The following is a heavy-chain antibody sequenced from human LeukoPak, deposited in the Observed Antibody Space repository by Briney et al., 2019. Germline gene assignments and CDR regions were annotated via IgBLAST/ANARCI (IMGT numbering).Heavy chain of an antibody. CDR1: GFTFSSYE. Sequence: PGGSLRLSCAASGFTFSSYEMNWVRQAPGKGLEWVSYISSSGSTTYYADSVKGRFTISRDNSKNTLYLQMNSLRAEDTAVYYCAKDRRAGSYDYWGQGTLVTVSS. D-gene: IGHD3-10*01. J-gene: IGHJ4*02. CDR2: ISSSGSTT. V-gene: IGHV3-48*03. CDR3: AKDRRAGSYDY.